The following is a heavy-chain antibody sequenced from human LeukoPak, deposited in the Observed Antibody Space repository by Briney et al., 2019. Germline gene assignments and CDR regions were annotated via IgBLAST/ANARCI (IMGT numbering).Heavy chain of an antibody. CDR1: GYTFTSYG. D-gene: IGHD3-22*01. J-gene: IGHJ4*02. Sequence: VSVKVSCKASGYTFTSYGISWVRQAPGQGLEWMGWISAYNGNTNYAQKLQGRVTMTTDTSTSTAYMELRSLRSDDTAVYYCARVDDYYDSSGDLFDYWGQGTLVTVSS. CDR3: ARVDDYYDSSGDLFDY. V-gene: IGHV1-18*01. CDR2: ISAYNGNT.